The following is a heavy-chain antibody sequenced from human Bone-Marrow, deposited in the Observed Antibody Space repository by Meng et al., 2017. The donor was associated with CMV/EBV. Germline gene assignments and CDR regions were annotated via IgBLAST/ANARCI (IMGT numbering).Heavy chain of an antibody. D-gene: IGHD3-16*01. CDR2: INSNSGAT. J-gene: IGHJ5*02. V-gene: IGHV1-2*02. CDR1: GYSCTADF. Sequence: ASVKVSCKALGYSCTADFIFWVRQAPGQGLEWMGWINSNSGATNYAQNFQGRVTMTRDTSISTVYMDLNSLTSDDTAIYYCVPYRTSSYWFGPWGQGTLVTVSS. CDR3: VPYRTSSYWFGP.